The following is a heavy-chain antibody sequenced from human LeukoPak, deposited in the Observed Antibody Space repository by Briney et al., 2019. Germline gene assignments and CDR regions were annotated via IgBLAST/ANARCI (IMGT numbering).Heavy chain of an antibody. V-gene: IGHV3-33*01. D-gene: IGHD4-17*01. CDR3: WRGTETNSSLPKEDGMDV. CDR2: IWYDGSNK. CDR1: GFTFSSYG. Sequence: GGSLRLSCAASGFTFSSYGMHWVRQAPGKGLEWVAVIWYDGSNKYYADSVKGRFTISRANSKNTLYRQINSLRAKETAVYYCWRGTETNSSLPKEDGMDVWGQGTTVTVSS. J-gene: IGHJ6*02.